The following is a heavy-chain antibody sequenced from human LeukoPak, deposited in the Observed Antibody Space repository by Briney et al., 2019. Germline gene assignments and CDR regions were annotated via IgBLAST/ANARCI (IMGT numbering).Heavy chain of an antibody. CDR3: AKGDDYGANTRLPKYNWFDP. CDR1: GFTFSSYA. CDR2: IRYDGHNK. D-gene: IGHD4-23*01. Sequence: PGGSLRLSCAASGFTFSSYAMHWVRQAPGKGLEWVAFIRYDGHNKNYADSATGRFTISRDNSKDTLYLQMNSLRAEDTAVYYCAKGDDYGANTRLPKYNWFDPWGQGTLVTVSS. J-gene: IGHJ5*02. V-gene: IGHV3-30*02.